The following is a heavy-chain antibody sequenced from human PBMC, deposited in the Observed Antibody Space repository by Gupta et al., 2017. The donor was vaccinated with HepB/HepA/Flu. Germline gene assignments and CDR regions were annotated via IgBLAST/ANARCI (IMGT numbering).Heavy chain of an antibody. V-gene: IGHV1-24*01. Sequence: QVQLLQSEAEVKKPGASVKVSCKVSGYTFTDLSIYCVRQLPGKGLAWMVGFDSEDGETSYAQTFPGRVTKTADSSTNTPYIGLSSLRSEETGLYYCATCVKYYYDNSGDCLNYWGQGTLVTVSS. CDR1: GYTFTDLS. J-gene: IGHJ4*02. D-gene: IGHD3-22*01. CDR2: FDSEDGET. CDR3: ATCVKYYYDNSGDCLNY.